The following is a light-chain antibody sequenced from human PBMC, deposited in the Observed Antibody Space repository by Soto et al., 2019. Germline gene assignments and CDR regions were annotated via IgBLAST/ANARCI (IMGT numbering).Light chain of an antibody. CDR3: QQYGTWWT. Sequence: EIVMTQSPATRSVSPGERATLSCRASQSVRSNLAWYQQKPGQAPRLLIYGASTRATGIPARFSGSGSGTEFTLTISSLQSEDFAVYYGQQYGTWWTFGQGTKVEIK. CDR2: GAS. J-gene: IGKJ1*01. V-gene: IGKV3-15*01. CDR1: QSVRSN.